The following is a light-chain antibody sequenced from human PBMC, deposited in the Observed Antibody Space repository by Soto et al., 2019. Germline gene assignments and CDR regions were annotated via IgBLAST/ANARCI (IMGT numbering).Light chain of an antibody. CDR1: SSDVGGYAY. CDR3: SSYTSRTTPV. V-gene: IGLV2-14*01. CDR2: EVS. J-gene: IGLJ2*01. Sequence: QSVLTQPASVSGSPGQSITISCTGTSSDVGGYAYVSWYQQYPGKAPKLVISEVSNRPSGVSLRFSGSRSGNTASLTIAGLQTEDEADYYCSSYTSRTTPVFGGGTKLTVL.